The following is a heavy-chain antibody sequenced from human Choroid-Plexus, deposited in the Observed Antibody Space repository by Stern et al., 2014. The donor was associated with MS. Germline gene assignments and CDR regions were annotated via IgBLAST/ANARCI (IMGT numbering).Heavy chain of an antibody. Sequence: EVQLVESGAEVKKPGESLKISCKGSGYRFSSYWIGWVRQMRGKGLEWMGIIYPGDSDTRYSPFFPGQATISADKSISTAYLQWSSLKASDTAMYYCARRGIAVGDAFDIWGQGTMVTVSS. CDR3: ARRGIAVGDAFDI. D-gene: IGHD6-19*01. J-gene: IGHJ3*02. CDR2: IYPGDSDT. V-gene: IGHV5-51*03. CDR1: GYRFSSYW.